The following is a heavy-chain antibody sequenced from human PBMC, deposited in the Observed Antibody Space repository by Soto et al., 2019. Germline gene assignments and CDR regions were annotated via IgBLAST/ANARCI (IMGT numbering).Heavy chain of an antibody. CDR1: GFSLSTSGVG. Sequence: QITLKESGPTLVNPTQTLTLTCTFSGFSLSTSGVGVGWIRQPPGKALEWLALIYWNDDKRYSPSLKSRLTITKDTSKNQVVLTMTNMDPVDTATYYCAHRRERESYDILTGYLRTQWWFDPWGQGTLVTVSS. V-gene: IGHV2-5*01. D-gene: IGHD3-9*01. J-gene: IGHJ5*02. CDR3: AHRRERESYDILTGYLRTQWWFDP. CDR2: IYWNDDK.